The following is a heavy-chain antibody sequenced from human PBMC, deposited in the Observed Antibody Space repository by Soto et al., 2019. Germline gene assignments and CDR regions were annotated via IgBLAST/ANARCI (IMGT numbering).Heavy chain of an antibody. CDR3: ARGAGGIYSPADF. D-gene: IGHD3-10*01. J-gene: IGHJ4*02. V-gene: IGHV1-18*01. CDR2: VSSYNGNT. Sequence: QVQLVQSGPEVKKPGASVTVSCKTSGYTFTDHGIDWVRQAPGQGLEWVGWVSSYNGNTNYAYNLKDRVIMTTDAPTRTAYGGRGGLRSDDTAVYYGARGAGGIYSPADFWGQGPPVTVPS. CDR1: GYTFTDHG.